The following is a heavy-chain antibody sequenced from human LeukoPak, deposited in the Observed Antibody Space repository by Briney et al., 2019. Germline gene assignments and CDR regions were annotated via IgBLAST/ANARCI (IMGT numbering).Heavy chain of an antibody. CDR2: INPNSGGA. V-gene: IGHV1-2*06. CDR1: GYTVTDYY. D-gene: IGHD4-17*01. Sequence: ASVKVSCKASGYTVTDYYMHWVRQAPGQGLEWMGRINPNSGGANYAQQFQGRVTMTRDTSITTAYMEVVRLTSDDTAVYYCARGSGYGDSPGLDWGQGTLVTVSS. CDR3: ARGSGYGDSPGLD. J-gene: IGHJ4*02.